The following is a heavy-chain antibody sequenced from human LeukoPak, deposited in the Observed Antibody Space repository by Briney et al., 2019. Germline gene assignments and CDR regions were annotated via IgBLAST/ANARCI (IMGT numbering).Heavy chain of an antibody. CDR2: ISYDGSNK. J-gene: IGHJ4*02. V-gene: IGHV3-30*18. D-gene: IGHD6-19*01. CDR1: GFTFSSYG. CDR3: AKDPDSSGWYYFDY. Sequence: PGGSLRLSCAASGFTFSSYGMHWARQAPGKGLEWVAVISYDGSNKYYADSVKGRFTISRDNSKNTLYLQMNSLRAEDTAVYYSAKDPDSSGWYYFDYWGQGTLVTVSS.